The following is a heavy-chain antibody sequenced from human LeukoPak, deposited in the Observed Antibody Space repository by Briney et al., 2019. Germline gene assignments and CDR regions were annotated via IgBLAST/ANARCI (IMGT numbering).Heavy chain of an antibody. CDR2: ISYDGSNK. CDR1: GFTFSSYA. Sequence: GGSLRLSCAASGFTFSSYAMHWVRQAPGKGLEWVAVISYDGSNKYYADSVKGRFTISRDNSKNTLYLQVNSLRAEDTAVYYCARDKAAALAYWGQGILVTVSS. D-gene: IGHD6-13*01. V-gene: IGHV3-30-3*01. J-gene: IGHJ4*02. CDR3: ARDKAAALAY.